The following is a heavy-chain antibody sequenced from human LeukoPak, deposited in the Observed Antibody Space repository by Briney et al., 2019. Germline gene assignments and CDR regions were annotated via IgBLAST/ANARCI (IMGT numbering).Heavy chain of an antibody. D-gene: IGHD6-6*01. Sequence: PGGSLRLSCSASGLTFSSYATHWVRQAPGKGLEFVSSINSNGRSTYHADSVKGRFTISRDNSKNTLYLQMRSLRVEDTAVYYCVKSGYSTSSDVDYWGQGTLVTVSS. CDR3: VKSGYSTSSDVDY. J-gene: IGHJ4*02. CDR2: INSNGRST. V-gene: IGHV3-64D*09. CDR1: GLTFSSYA.